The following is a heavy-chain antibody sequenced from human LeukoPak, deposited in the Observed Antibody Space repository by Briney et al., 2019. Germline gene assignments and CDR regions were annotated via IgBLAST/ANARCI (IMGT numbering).Heavy chain of an antibody. CDR2: IFYSGST. Sequence: SQTLSLTCTLSGRSLTSSVNYWNRIRYRPGKGLEWVANIFYSGSTHYNPSLQSRATLSLDTPKNQFSLKVNSVTAAATAVYVGARGSWATLNKRILDSWARGTLDSVS. V-gene: IGHV4-31*03. CDR3: ARGSWATLNKRILDS. D-gene: IGHD5-24*01. CDR1: GRSLTSSVNY. J-gene: IGHJ5*01.